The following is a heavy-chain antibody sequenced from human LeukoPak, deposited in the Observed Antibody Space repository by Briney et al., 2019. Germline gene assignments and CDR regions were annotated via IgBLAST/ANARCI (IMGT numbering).Heavy chain of an antibody. J-gene: IGHJ4*02. CDR3: ARDLYYYDSSGYYCYFDY. V-gene: IGHV3-23*01. D-gene: IGHD3-22*01. CDR1: GFTFYNYA. CDR2: ISASGGNT. Sequence: GGSLRLSCAASGFTFYNYAMSWVRQAPAKGLEWVSGISASGGNTYYADSVKGRFTISRDNAKNSLYLQMNSLRAEDTAVYYCARDLYYYDSSGYYCYFDYWGQGTLVTVSS.